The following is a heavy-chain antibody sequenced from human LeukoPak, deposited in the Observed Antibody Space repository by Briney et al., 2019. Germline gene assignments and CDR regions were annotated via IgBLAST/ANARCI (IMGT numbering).Heavy chain of an antibody. J-gene: IGHJ4*02. CDR3: ARSIAAADDY. Sequence: SETLSLTCAVYGASFCGYYWSWIRQPPGKGLEWIGEINHSGSTNYNPSLKSRVTISVDTSKNQFSLKLSSVTAADTAVYYCARSIAAADDYWGQGTLVTVSS. CDR2: INHSGST. CDR1: GASFCGYY. D-gene: IGHD6-13*01. V-gene: IGHV4-34*01.